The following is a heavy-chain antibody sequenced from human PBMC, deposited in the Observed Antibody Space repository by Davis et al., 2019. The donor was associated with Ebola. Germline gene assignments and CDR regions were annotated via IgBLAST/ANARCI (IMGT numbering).Heavy chain of an antibody. J-gene: IGHJ6*04. Sequence: GGSLRLSCAASGFTFSSYWMSWVRQAPGKGLEWVSAISGSGGSTYYADSVKGRFTISRDNSKNTLYLQMNSLRAEDTAVYYCAKVVLRDILTYYYYYGMDVWGKGTTVTVSS. D-gene: IGHD3-9*01. CDR2: ISGSGGST. V-gene: IGHV3-23*01. CDR3: AKVVLRDILTYYYYYGMDV. CDR1: GFTFSSYW.